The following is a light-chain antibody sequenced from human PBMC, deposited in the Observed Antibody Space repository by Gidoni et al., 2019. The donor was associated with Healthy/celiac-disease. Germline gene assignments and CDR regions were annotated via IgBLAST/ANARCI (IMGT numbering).Light chain of an antibody. Sequence: DIQMTQSPSSLSASVGDRVTITCRASQSISSYLNWYQQKPGKAPKLLIYAASNLQSGVPSRFSGRGSGTDFNLTNSSFQPEDFATYYCQQSYSTPRTFGPGTKVEIK. CDR3: QQSYSTPRT. J-gene: IGKJ1*01. CDR2: AAS. CDR1: QSISSY. V-gene: IGKV1-39*01.